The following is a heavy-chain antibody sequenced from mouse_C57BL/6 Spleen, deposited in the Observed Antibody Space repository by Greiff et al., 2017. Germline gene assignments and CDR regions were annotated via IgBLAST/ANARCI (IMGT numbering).Heavy chain of an antibody. J-gene: IGHJ2*01. CDR1: GYTFTDYN. Sequence: VQLQQSGPELVKPGASVKIPCKASGYTFTDYNMDWVKQSHGKSLEWIGDINPNNGGTIYNQKFKGKATLTVDKSSSTAYMELRSLTSEDTAVYYCARRYYSNYYFDYWGQGTTLTVSS. CDR3: ARRYYSNYYFDY. V-gene: IGHV1-18*01. CDR2: INPNNGGT. D-gene: IGHD2-5*01.